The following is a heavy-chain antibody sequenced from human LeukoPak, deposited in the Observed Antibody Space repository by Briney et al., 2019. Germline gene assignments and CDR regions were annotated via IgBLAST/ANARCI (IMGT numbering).Heavy chain of an antibody. D-gene: IGHD2-8*01. CDR3: TKIANGGLSDY. CDR1: GGSISGYY. Sequence: SQTLSLTCTVSGGSISGYYWAWIRQPPGKVLEWIGYIHYSGNTNYNPSLKSRVTMSVDTSKNQFSLILTSVTAADTAVYYCTKIANGGLSDYWGQGTLVTVSS. J-gene: IGHJ4*02. V-gene: IGHV4-59*01. CDR2: IHYSGNT.